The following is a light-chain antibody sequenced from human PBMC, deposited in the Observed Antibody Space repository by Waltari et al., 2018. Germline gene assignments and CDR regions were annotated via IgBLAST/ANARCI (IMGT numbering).Light chain of an antibody. CDR2: DAS. Sequence: DIVLTQSPATLSLSPGARATLSFRASRSVGTYLAWYQQKPGQAPRLLISDASNRASGIPARFSGGGSGTDFTLTIDSLEPEDFAVYYCQQRDNWPPKTTFGGGTKVEIK. V-gene: IGKV3-11*01. CDR1: RSVGTY. CDR3: QQRDNWPPKTT. J-gene: IGKJ4*01.